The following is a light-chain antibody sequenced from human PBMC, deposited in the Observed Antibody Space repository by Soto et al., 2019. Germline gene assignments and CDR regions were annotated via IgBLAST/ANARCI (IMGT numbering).Light chain of an antibody. CDR3: SSYAGSNNLV. Sequence: QSVLTQPPSASGSPGQSVTISCTGTSSDVRGYNYVSWYQQHPGKAPKLMIYEVSKRPSGVPDRFSGSKSGNTASLTVSGLQAEDEADYYCSSYAGSNNLVFGGGTQLTVL. V-gene: IGLV2-8*01. J-gene: IGLJ2*01. CDR1: SSDVRGYNY. CDR2: EVS.